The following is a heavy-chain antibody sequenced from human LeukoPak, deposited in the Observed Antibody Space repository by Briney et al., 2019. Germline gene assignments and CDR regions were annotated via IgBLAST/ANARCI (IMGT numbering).Heavy chain of an antibody. V-gene: IGHV1-8*01. CDR3: ARSLYGGAADDY. CDR2: MNPNSGNT. CDR1: GYTFTSYD. Sequence: ASVKVSCKASGYTFTSYDINCVRQATGQGLEWRGWMNPNSGNTGYAQKFQGRVTMTRNTSISTAYMELSSLRSEDTAVYYCARSLYGGAADDYWGQGTLVTVSS. J-gene: IGHJ4*02. D-gene: IGHD3-16*01.